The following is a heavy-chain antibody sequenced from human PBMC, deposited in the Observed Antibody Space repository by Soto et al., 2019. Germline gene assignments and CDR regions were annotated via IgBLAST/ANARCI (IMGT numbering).Heavy chain of an antibody. CDR3: ARVFGYYYYGMDV. CDR2: IIPILCIA. D-gene: IGHD3-16*01. V-gene: IGHV1-69*02. CDR1: GGTFSSYT. J-gene: IGHJ6*01. Sequence: QVQLVQSGAEVKKPGSSVKVSCKASGGTFSSYTISWVRQAPGQGLEWMGRIIPILCIANSAQKFQGRVTITADKSTSTAYMELSSVRSEDTAVYYCARVFGYYYYGMDVWGQGTTVTVSS.